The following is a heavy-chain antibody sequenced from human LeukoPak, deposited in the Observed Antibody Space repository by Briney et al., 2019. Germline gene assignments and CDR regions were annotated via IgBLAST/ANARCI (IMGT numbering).Heavy chain of an antibody. Sequence: PSETLSLTCTVSGGSISSYYWSWIRQPPGKGLEWIGYIYYSGSTNYNPSLKSRVTISVDTSKNQFSLKLSSVTAADTAVYYCARARLSGSYFVDYWGQGTLVTVSS. CDR3: ARARLSGSYFVDY. V-gene: IGHV4-59*01. CDR1: GGSISSYY. CDR2: IYYSGST. J-gene: IGHJ4*02. D-gene: IGHD1-26*01.